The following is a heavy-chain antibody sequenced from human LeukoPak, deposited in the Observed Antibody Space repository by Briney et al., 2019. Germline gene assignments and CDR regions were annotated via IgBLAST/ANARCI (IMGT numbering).Heavy chain of an antibody. CDR3: ARRWFGDV. CDR1: GFTFSVYS. V-gene: IGHV3-21*01. Sequence: GGSLRLSCAASGFTFSVYSMNWVRQAPGKGLEWVSSISSSSSSINYADSVKGRFTISRDNAKNSLYLQMNSLRAEDTAVYYCARRWFGDVWGKGTTVTVSS. D-gene: IGHD3-10*01. CDR2: ISSSSSSI. J-gene: IGHJ6*04.